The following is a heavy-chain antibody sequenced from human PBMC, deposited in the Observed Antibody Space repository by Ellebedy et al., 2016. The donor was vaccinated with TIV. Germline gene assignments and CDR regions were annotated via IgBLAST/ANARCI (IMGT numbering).Heavy chain of an antibody. D-gene: IGHD3-3*01. V-gene: IGHV4-39*01. CDR2: IYYSGNT. Sequence: SETLSLXCTVSGGSISSSSYYWGWIRQPPGKRLEWIGSIYYSGNTYYNPSLKSRVTISIDTSKNQFSLRLSSVTAADTAIYRCARRKVTIPRADAYFDYWGQGILVTVSS. J-gene: IGHJ4*02. CDR1: GGSISSSSYY. CDR3: ARRKVTIPRADAYFDY.